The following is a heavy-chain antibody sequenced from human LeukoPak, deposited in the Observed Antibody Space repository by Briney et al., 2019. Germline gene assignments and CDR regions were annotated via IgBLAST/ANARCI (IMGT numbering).Heavy chain of an antibody. CDR2: IGDGGLTT. V-gene: IGHV3-23*01. CDR1: GFTFDNYA. Sequence: PGRSLRLSCAASGFTFDNYAMLWVRQVPGKGLAWVSGIGDGGLTTHYADSVKGRFTISRDNSKNTLYLQMNSLRAEDTALFYCAKGMAGGGTYSIFDYWGQGTLVTVSS. CDR3: AKGMAGGGTYSIFDY. J-gene: IGHJ4*02. D-gene: IGHD1-26*01.